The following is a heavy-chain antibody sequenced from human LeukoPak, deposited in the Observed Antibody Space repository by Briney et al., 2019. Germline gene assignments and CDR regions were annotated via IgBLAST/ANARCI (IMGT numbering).Heavy chain of an antibody. D-gene: IGHD6-19*01. CDR3: ARVQRGIAVALDY. V-gene: IGHV3-48*03. J-gene: IGHJ4*02. Sequence: PGGSLRLSCAASGLTVSSNYMNWVRQAPGKGLEWVSYISTTGSSIYYADSVKGRFTISRDNVKNLLYLQMNSLRAEDTAVYYCARVQRGIAVALDYWGQGTLATVSS. CDR2: ISTTGSSI. CDR1: GLTVSSNY.